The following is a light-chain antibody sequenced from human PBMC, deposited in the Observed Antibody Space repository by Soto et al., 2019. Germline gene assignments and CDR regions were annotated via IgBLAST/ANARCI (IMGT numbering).Light chain of an antibody. CDR2: WAS. CDR3: QQCYSVPYT. V-gene: IGKV4-1*01. J-gene: IGKJ2*01. CDR1: QSVLYSSNNKNY. Sequence: DIVMTQSPDSLAVSLGERATINCNSSQSVLYSSNNKNYLAWYQQKPGQPPKLLIYWASTRESGVPDRFSGSGSGTDFTLTISSLQAEDVAVYYCQQCYSVPYTFGQGTKLEIK.